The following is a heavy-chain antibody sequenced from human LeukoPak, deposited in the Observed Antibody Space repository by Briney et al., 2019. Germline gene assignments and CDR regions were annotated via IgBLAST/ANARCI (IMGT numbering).Heavy chain of an antibody. D-gene: IGHD4-17*01. V-gene: IGHV1-2*02. CDR2: INPNSGGT. CDR3: ARGRRDYGDYVGGNWFDP. CDR1: GYTFTGYY. Sequence: ASVKVSCKASGYTFTGYYMHWVRQAPGQGLEWMGWINPNSGGTNYAQKSQGRVTMTRDTSISTAYMELSRLRSDDTAVYYCARGRRDYGDYVGGNWFDPWGQGTLVTVSS. J-gene: IGHJ5*02.